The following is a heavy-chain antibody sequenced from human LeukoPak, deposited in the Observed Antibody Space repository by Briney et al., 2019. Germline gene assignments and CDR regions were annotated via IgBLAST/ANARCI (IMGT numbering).Heavy chain of an antibody. J-gene: IGHJ4*02. CDR3: ARHLGSGYYSAIGY. Sequence: SETLSLTCSVSGGSISGHYWNWIRQPPGKGLEWLGYIDTTGRANHNPSLKSRITISVDKSRNQFSLKLTSVTAADSAAYYCARHLGSGYYSAIGYGGQGTLVTVSS. D-gene: IGHD3-22*01. CDR1: GGSISGHY. V-gene: IGHV4-4*09. CDR2: IDTTGRA.